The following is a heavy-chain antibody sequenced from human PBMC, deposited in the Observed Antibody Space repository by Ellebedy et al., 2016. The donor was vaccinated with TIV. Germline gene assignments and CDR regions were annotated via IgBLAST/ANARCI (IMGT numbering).Heavy chain of an antibody. D-gene: IGHD3-10*01. J-gene: IGHJ4*02. CDR2: IHHSGST. V-gene: IGHV4-34*01. Sequence: SETLSLTCAVYGGSFSGYYWSWIRQPPGKGLEWIGEIHHSGSTNYNPSLKSRVTISVDTSKNQFSLKLSSVTAADTAVYYCARVRGPSDYWGQGTLVTVSS. CDR3: ARVRGPSDY. CDR1: GGSFSGYY.